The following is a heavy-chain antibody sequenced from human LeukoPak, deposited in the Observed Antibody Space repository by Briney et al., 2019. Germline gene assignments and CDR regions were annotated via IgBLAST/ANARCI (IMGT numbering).Heavy chain of an antibody. J-gene: IGHJ5*02. CDR3: ARGASRGATKYNWFDP. Sequence: GGSLRLSCAASGFTVSSNYMSWVRQAPGKGLEWVSVIYSGGSTYYADSVKGRFTISRDNAKNSLYLQMNSLRAEDTAVYYCARGASRGATKYNWFDPWGQGTLVTVSS. CDR1: GFTVSSNY. V-gene: IGHV3-53*01. CDR2: IYSGGST. D-gene: IGHD5-12*01.